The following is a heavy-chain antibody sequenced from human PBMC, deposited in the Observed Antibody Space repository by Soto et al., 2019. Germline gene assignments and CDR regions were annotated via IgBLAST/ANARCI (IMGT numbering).Heavy chain of an antibody. V-gene: IGHV4-59*01. CDR3: ARGSWSNFPRY. D-gene: IGHD4-4*01. CDR2: IYYSGST. Sequence: QVQLQESGPGLVKPSETLSLTCTVSGGSISSYYWSWVRQPPGKGLEWIGYIYYSGSTNYNPSLKSRVTISVDTSKNQFSLKLSSVTAADTAVYYCARGSWSNFPRYWGQGTLVTVSS. CDR1: GGSISSYY. J-gene: IGHJ4*02.